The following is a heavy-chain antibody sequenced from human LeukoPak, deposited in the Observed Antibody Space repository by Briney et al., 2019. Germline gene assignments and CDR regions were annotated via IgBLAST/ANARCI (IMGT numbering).Heavy chain of an antibody. Sequence: SETLSLTCTVSGGSISNYYWSWLRQPAGEGLEWFGRIYTSASTNYNPSLKSRVTLSVDASKNQFSLRLSSLTDADTAVYYCARGRYCSATICSGGDAFDIWGQGTVVTVSS. J-gene: IGHJ3*02. CDR3: ARGRYCSATICSGGDAFDI. CDR1: GGSISNYY. CDR2: IYTSAST. D-gene: IGHD2-2*01. V-gene: IGHV4-4*07.